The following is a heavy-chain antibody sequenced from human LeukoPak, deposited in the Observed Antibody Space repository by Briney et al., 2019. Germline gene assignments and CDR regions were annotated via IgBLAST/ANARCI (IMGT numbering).Heavy chain of an antibody. Sequence: ASVKVSCKASGYTFTCYYMHWVRQAPGQGLEWMGWINPNSGGTNYAQKFQGRVTMARDTSISTAYMELSRLRSDDTAVYYCARDPSVVVVPATWEDYWGQGTLVTVSS. CDR3: ARDPSVVVVPATWEDY. D-gene: IGHD2-2*01. CDR2: INPNSGGT. V-gene: IGHV1-2*02. J-gene: IGHJ4*02. CDR1: GYTFTCYY.